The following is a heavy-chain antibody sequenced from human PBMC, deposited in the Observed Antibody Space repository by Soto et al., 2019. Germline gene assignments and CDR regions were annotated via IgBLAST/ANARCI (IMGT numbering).Heavy chain of an antibody. CDR3: ARGRGDDYNWAL. V-gene: IGHV4-39*01. Sequence: QLQLQESGPGLVKPSETLSLTCTVSGGSISSSRSYWGWIRQPPGKGLEWIGSIYYSGSTYYNPSLKCRVTISVDTSKNQFSLRLNSVTAADTAVYYCARGRGDDYNWALWGQGTLVTVSS. J-gene: IGHJ4*02. D-gene: IGHD4-4*01. CDR1: GGSISSSRSY. CDR2: IYYSGST.